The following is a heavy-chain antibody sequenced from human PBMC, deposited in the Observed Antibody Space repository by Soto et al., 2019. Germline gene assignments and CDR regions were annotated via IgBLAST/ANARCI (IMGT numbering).Heavy chain of an antibody. V-gene: IGHV3-23*01. J-gene: IGHJ4*02. Sequence: EVQLMESGGGLVQPGGSLRLSCAASEFSFSSYALNWVSQAPGKGLEWVSAISATGTTTYYADSVKGRFTISRDNSKRTLFLQMDSLSHEDTAVYYCATSSSPFDYWGQGTLVTVSS. CDR1: EFSFSSYA. D-gene: IGHD6-13*01. CDR3: ATSSSPFDY. CDR2: ISATGTTT.